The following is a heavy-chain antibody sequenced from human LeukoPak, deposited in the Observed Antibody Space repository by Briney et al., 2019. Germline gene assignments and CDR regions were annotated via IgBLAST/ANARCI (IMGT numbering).Heavy chain of an antibody. CDR1: GFNFSSYW. V-gene: IGHV3-74*01. D-gene: IGHD1-26*01. Sequence: PGGSLRLSCAASGFNFSSYWMHWVRQAPGKGLVWVSRINSDGSSTSYADSMEGRFTISRDNAKNTLYLQMNSLRVEDTAVYYCARGGAATAYYWGQGTLVTVSS. CDR2: INSDGSST. J-gene: IGHJ4*02. CDR3: ARGGAATAYY.